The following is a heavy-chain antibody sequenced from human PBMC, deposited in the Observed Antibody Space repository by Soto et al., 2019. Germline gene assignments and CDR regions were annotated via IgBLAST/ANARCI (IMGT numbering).Heavy chain of an antibody. CDR1: GGSFSGYY. J-gene: IGHJ4*02. CDR2: INHSGST. CDR3: ARGRKRYYDFWSGSYFDY. V-gene: IGHV4-34*01. Sequence: SSETLSLTCAVYGGSFSGYYWSWIRQPPGKGLEWIGEINHSGSTNYNPSLKSRVTISVDTSKNQFSLKLSSVTAADTAVYYCARGRKRYYDFWSGSYFDYWGQGTLVTVSS. D-gene: IGHD3-3*01.